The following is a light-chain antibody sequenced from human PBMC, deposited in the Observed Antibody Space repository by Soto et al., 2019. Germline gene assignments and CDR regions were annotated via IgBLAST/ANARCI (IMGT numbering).Light chain of an antibody. V-gene: IGKV1-12*02. Sequence: DIQMTQSPSSVSASVGDRLTITCRASQIINKWLAWYQQKPGKAPTLLIYGASTLQSGVPSRFSGSGSGTDFTLTISSLQPQDFATYYCQHANSFPFTFGPGTKVDI. J-gene: IGKJ3*01. CDR1: QIINKW. CDR3: QHANSFPFT. CDR2: GAS.